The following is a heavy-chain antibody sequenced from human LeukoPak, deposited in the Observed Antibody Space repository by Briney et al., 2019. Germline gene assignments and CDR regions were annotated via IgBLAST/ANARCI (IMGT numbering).Heavy chain of an antibody. V-gene: IGHV3-11*04. J-gene: IGHJ6*03. CDR3: ARDYDGGYMDV. Sequence: GSLRLSCAASGFSFSDYYMSWIRQAPGKGLEWISYISSSGSNIYADSVKGRFTISRDNAKNSLYLQMNSLRAEDTAVYYCARDYDGGYMDVWGKGTTVTVSS. CDR1: GFSFSDYY. D-gene: IGHD3-3*01. CDR2: ISSSGSNI.